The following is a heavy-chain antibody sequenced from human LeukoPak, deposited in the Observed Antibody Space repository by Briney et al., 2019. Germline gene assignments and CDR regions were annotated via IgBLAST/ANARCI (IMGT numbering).Heavy chain of an antibody. J-gene: IGHJ4*02. Sequence: GGSLRLSCAASGSTFNNYEMNWVRQAPGKGLEWISYISSGAGTMYYADSVKGRFTISRDNAKNSLYLQMNSLRAEDTAVYYCASSPWLLPYNWGRGTLVTVSS. CDR2: ISSGAGTM. V-gene: IGHV3-48*03. CDR1: GSTFNNYE. CDR3: ASSPWLLPYN. D-gene: IGHD4-23*01.